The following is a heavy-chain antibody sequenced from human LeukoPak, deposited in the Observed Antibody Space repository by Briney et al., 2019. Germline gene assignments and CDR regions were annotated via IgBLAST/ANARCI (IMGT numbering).Heavy chain of an antibody. CDR1: GYTFTGYY. D-gene: IGHD6-13*01. J-gene: IGHJ5*02. V-gene: IGHV1-2*04. CDR2: INPNSGGT. Sequence: ASVKVSCKASGYTFTGYYMHWVRQAPGQGLEWMGWINPNSGGTNYAQKFQGWVTMTRDTSISTAYMELSRLRSDDTAVYYCARSFGHSSSWYERWFDPWGQGTLVTVSS. CDR3: ARSFGHSSSWYERWFDP.